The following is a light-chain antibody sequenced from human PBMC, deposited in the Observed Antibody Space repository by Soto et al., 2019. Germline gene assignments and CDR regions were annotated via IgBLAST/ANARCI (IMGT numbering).Light chain of an antibody. CDR2: GAS. CDR3: QQYGSSLLFT. J-gene: IGKJ3*01. V-gene: IGKV3-20*01. Sequence: EIVLTQSPGTLSLSPGERATLSCRASQSVSSSYLAWYQQKPGQAPRLLIYGASSRATSIPDRFSGSGSGTDFTLTISRLEPEDFAVYYCQQYGSSLLFTFGPGTKVDI. CDR1: QSVSSSY.